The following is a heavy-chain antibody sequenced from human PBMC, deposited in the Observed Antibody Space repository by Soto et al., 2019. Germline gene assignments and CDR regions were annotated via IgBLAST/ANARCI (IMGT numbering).Heavy chain of an antibody. CDR1: GGSISSGGYY. CDR3: ARGAYYGDSFDY. J-gene: IGHJ4*02. V-gene: IGHV4-31*03. D-gene: IGHD4-17*01. Sequence: QVQLQESGPGLVKPSQTLSLTCTVSGGSISSGGYYWSWIRQHPGKGLEWIGYIYYSGSTYYNPSLKSRGTILVDTSKNQFSLKLSSVTAADTAVYYCARGAYYGDSFDYWGQGTLVTVSS. CDR2: IYYSGST.